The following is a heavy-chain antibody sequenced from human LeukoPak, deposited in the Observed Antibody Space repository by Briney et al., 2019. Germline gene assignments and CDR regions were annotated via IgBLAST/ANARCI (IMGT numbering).Heavy chain of an antibody. D-gene: IGHD3-22*01. CDR3: TRAWKSSSGYHYVFDY. V-gene: IGHV3-49*03. CDR2: IRSKAYGGTT. CDR1: GFTFGDYA. Sequence: GGSLRLSCTASGFTFGDYAMSWFCQAPGKGLEWVGFIRSKAYGGTTEYAASVKGRFTISRDDSKSIAYLQMNSLKTEDTAVYYCTRAWKSSSGYHYVFDYWGQGTLVTVSS. J-gene: IGHJ4*02.